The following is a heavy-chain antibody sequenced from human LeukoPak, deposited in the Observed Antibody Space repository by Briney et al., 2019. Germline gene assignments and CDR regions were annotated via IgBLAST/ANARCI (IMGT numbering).Heavy chain of an antibody. CDR2: IYSSGST. J-gene: IGHJ3*02. Sequence: PSETLSLTCTVSGGSISSGSSYWSWIRQPAGKGLEWIGRIYSSGSTNYNPSLKSRVTMSVDTSKNQFSLKLSSVTAADTAVYYCARVVDAFDIWGQGTMVTVSS. V-gene: IGHV4-61*02. CDR3: ARVVDAFDI. CDR1: GGSISSGSSY.